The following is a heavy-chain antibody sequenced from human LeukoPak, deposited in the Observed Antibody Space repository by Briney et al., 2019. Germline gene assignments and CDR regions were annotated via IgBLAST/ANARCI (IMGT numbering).Heavy chain of an antibody. CDR1: GFTFSSYG. Sequence: GGSLRLSCAASGFTFSSYGMHWVRQAPGKGLEWVAFIRYDGGNKYYADSVKGRFTISRDNSKNTLYLQMNSLRAEDTAVYYCAKDSDFWSGYLDYWGQGTLVTVSS. D-gene: IGHD3-3*01. V-gene: IGHV3-30*02. CDR3: AKDSDFWSGYLDY. J-gene: IGHJ4*02. CDR2: IRYDGGNK.